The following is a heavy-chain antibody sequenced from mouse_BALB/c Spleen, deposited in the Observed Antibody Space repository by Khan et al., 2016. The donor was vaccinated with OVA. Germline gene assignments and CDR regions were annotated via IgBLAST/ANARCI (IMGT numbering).Heavy chain of an antibody. CDR2: ISSDGDYT. V-gene: IGHV5-9-3*01. D-gene: IGHD2-1*01. CDR1: GFTFSTYA. J-gene: IGHJ3*01. CDR3: ARSPYGNFAY. Sequence: EVELKESGGGLVKPGGSLKLSCAASGFTFSTYAMSWVRQTPEKRLEWVATISSDGDYTYYPDNVTGRFTISRDNAKNTLYLQMSSLRSEDTAMYYCARSPYGNFAYWGRGTLVTVSA.